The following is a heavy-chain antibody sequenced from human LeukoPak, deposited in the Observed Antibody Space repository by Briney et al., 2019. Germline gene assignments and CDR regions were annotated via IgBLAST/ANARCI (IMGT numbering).Heavy chain of an antibody. CDR3: ARDVVVVVAATSYYYGMDV. Sequence: GGSLRLSCAASGCTFSSYWMSWVRQAPGKGLEWVANIKQDGSEKYYVDSVKGRFTISRDNAKNSLYLQMNSLRAEDTAVYYCARDVVVVVAATSYYYGMDVWGQGTTVTVSS. J-gene: IGHJ6*02. D-gene: IGHD2-15*01. CDR1: GCTFSSYW. CDR2: IKQDGSEK. V-gene: IGHV3-7*01.